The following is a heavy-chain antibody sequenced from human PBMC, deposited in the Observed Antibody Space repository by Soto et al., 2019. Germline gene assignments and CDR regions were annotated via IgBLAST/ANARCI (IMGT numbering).Heavy chain of an antibody. J-gene: IGHJ6*03. CDR3: ARPTYDYGDYYYYYYMDV. V-gene: IGHV4-34*01. CDR1: GGSFSGYY. D-gene: IGHD4-17*01. CDR2: INHSGST. Sequence: QVQLQQWGAGLLKPSETLSLTCAVYGGSFSGYYWSWIRQPPGKGLEWMGEINHSGSTNYNPSLKSRVTISVDTSKNQFSLKLSSVTAADTAVYYCARPTYDYGDYYYYYYMDVWGKGTTVTVSS.